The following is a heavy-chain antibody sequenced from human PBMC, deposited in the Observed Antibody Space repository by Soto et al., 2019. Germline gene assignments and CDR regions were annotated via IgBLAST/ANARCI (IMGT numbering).Heavy chain of an antibody. CDR3: ARLGGYCSSTSCYGYYGMDV. D-gene: IGHD2-2*01. Sequence: SETLSLTRTVSGGSIRSRGSYWCWIRQPPGKGLEWIGTIYYSGSTYYNPSLKSRVTISVDTSKNQFSLKLSSVTAADTAVYYCARLGGYCSSTSCYGYYGMDVWGQGTTVT. CDR1: GGSIRSRGSY. J-gene: IGHJ6*02. CDR2: IYYSGST. V-gene: IGHV4-39*01.